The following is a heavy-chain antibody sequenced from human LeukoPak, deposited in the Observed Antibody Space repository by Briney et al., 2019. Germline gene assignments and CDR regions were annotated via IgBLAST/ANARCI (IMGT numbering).Heavy chain of an antibody. CDR2: IYTSGST. CDR1: GGSISSYY. D-gene: IGHD3-3*01. CDR3: ARVGFWSGYRFDY. V-gene: IGHV4-4*09. J-gene: IGHJ4*02. Sequence: SETLSLTCTVSGGSISSYYWSWIRQPPGKGLEWIGYIYTSGSTYYNPSLKSRVTISVDTSKNQFSLKLSSVTAADTAVYYCARVGFWSGYRFDYWGQGTLVTVSS.